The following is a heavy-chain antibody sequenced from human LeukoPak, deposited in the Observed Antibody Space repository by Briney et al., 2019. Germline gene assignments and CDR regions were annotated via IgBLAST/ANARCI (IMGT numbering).Heavy chain of an antibody. D-gene: IGHD4-17*01. Sequence: GGSLRLSCAASGFTVSSNYMSWVRQAPGKGLEWVSVIYSGGGTYYADSVKGRFTISRDNSKNTLYLQMNSLRAEDTAVYYCARDRSYGERGYFDYWGQGTLVTVSS. CDR1: GFTVSSNY. CDR2: IYSGGGT. CDR3: ARDRSYGERGYFDY. V-gene: IGHV3-53*01. J-gene: IGHJ4*02.